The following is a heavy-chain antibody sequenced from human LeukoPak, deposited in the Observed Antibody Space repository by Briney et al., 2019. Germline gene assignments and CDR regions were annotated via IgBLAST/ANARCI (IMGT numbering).Heavy chain of an antibody. D-gene: IGHD3-22*01. CDR1: GFTFSNTW. Sequence: PGGSLRLSCAASGFTFSNTWMSWVRQAPGKGLEWVGRIKSKTDGRTTDYAAPVKGRFTISRDDSKNTLYLQMNSLKTDDTAVYYCTTERRDYDSSGYYLDYWGQGTLVTVSS. J-gene: IGHJ4*02. CDR3: TTERRDYDSSGYYLDY. V-gene: IGHV3-15*01. CDR2: IKSKTDGRTT.